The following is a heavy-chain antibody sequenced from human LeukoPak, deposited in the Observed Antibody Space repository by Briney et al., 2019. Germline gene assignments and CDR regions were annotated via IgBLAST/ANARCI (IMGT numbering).Heavy chain of an antibody. D-gene: IGHD3-22*01. CDR1: GFTFSSYA. CDR3: AKRPWYYYDSSGYYDY. CDR2: ISGSGGST. Sequence: PGGSLRLSCAASGFTFSSYAMSWVRQAPGKGLEWVSAISGSGGSTYYADSVKGRFTISRDNSKNTLYLQMNSLRAEDTAVHYCAKRPWYYYDSSGYYDYWGQGTLVTVSS. V-gene: IGHV3-23*01. J-gene: IGHJ4*02.